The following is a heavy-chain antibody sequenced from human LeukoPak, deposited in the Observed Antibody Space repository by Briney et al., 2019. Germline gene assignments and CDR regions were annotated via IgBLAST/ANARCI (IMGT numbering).Heavy chain of an antibody. D-gene: IGHD3-22*01. CDR1: GGSISSYY. V-gene: IGHV4-59*08. CDR3: ARLAPLTYYYDSSGYSTPQYYFDY. CDR2: IYYSGST. Sequence: KPSETLSLTCTVSGGSISSYYWSWIRQPPGKGLEWIGYIYYSGSTNYNPSLKSRVTISVDTSKNQFSLKLSSVTAADTAVYYCARLAPLTYYYDSSGYSTPQYYFDYWGQGTLVTVSS. J-gene: IGHJ4*02.